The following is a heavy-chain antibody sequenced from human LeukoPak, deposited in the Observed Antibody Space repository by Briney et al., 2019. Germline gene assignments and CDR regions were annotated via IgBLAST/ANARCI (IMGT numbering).Heavy chain of an antibody. CDR3: ARGRSRLYYGSGSYREKYYYYYGMDV. D-gene: IGHD3-10*01. CDR2: ISAYNGNT. CDR1: GYTFTSYG. Sequence: ASVKVSCKASGYTFTSYGISWVRQAPGQGLEWMGWISAYNGNTNYAQKLQGRVTMTTDTSTSTAYMELRSLRSDDTAVYYCARGRSRLYYGSGSYREKYYYYYGMDVWGQGTTVTVSS. V-gene: IGHV1-18*01. J-gene: IGHJ6*02.